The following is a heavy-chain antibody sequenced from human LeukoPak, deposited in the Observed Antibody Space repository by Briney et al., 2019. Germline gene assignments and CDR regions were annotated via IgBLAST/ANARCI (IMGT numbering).Heavy chain of an antibody. D-gene: IGHD3-22*01. CDR3: AKDHASSSGYLD. V-gene: IGHV3-23*01. CDR1: GFTFSTYW. J-gene: IGHJ4*02. Sequence: GGSLRLSCAASGFTFSTYWMTWVRQAPGKGLEWVSAISASGRSTYYADSVRGRFTISRANSKNTLYLQMNSLRAEDTAVYYCAKDHASSSGYLDWGQGSLVTVSS. CDR2: ISASGRST.